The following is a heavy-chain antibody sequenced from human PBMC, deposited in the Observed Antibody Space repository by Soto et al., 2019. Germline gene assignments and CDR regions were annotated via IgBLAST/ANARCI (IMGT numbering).Heavy chain of an antibody. D-gene: IGHD2-2*01. CDR1: GGSFSGYY. Sequence: PSETLSLTCAVYGGSFSGYYWSWVRQPPGKGLEWIGEINHSGSTNYNPSLKSRVTISVDTSKNQFSLKLSSVTAADTAVYYCASRLYQLIPFDYWGQGTLVTVSS. CDR3: ASRLYQLIPFDY. CDR2: INHSGST. J-gene: IGHJ4*02. V-gene: IGHV4-34*01.